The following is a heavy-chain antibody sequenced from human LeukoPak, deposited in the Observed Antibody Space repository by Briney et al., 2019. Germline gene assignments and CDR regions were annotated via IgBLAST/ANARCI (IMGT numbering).Heavy chain of an antibody. CDR2: IYYSGST. D-gene: IGHD2-21*02. V-gene: IGHV4-39*01. J-gene: IGHJ3*02. CDR1: GGSISSSSYY. CDR3: ARWVTRTRDAFDI. Sequence: SETLSLTCTVSGGSISSSSYYWGWIRQPPGKGLEWIGSIYYSGSTYYNPSLKSRVTISVDTSKNQFSLKLSSVTAADTAVYYCARWVTRTRDAFDIWGQGTMVTVSS.